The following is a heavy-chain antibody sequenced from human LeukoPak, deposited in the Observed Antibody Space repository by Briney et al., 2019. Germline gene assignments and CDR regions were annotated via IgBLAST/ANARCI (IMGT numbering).Heavy chain of an antibody. V-gene: IGHV3-43*01. J-gene: IGHJ4*02. CDR1: GFTFDDYT. D-gene: IGHD6-13*01. CDR2: ISWDGGST. CDR3: EKNSYRYSSSWYGCDY. Sequence: PGGSLRLSCAASGFTFDDYTMHWVRQAPGKGLEWVSLISWDGGSTYYADSVKGRFTISRDNSKNSLYLQMNSLRTEDTTLYYCEKNSYRYSSSWYGCDYWGQGTLVTVSS.